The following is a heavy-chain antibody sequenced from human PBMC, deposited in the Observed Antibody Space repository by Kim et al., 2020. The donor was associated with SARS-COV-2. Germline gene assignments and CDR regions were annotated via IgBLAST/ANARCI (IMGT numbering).Heavy chain of an antibody. V-gene: IGHV1-24*01. CDR3: ASITMVRGVIFRWFDP. CDR1: GYTLTELS. CDR2: FDPEDGET. Sequence: ASVKVSCKVSGYTLTELSMHWVRQAPGKGLEWMGGFDPEDGETIYAQKFQGRVTMTEDTSTDTAYMELSSLRSEDTAVYYCASITMVRGVIFRWFDPWGQGTLVTVSS. J-gene: IGHJ5*02. D-gene: IGHD3-10*01.